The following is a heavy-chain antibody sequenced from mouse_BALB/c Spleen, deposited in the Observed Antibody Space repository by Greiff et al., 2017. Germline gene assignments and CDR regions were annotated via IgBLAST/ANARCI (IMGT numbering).Heavy chain of an antibody. D-gene: IGHD2-4*01. J-gene: IGHJ3*01. CDR3: ARSDYDYPFAY. Sequence: VQLQQSGAELMKPGASVKISCKATGYTFSSYWIEWVKQRPGHGLEWIGEILPGSGSTNYNEKFKGKATFTADTSSNTAYMQLSSLTSEDSAVYYCARSDYDYPFAYWGQGTLVTVSA. V-gene: IGHV1-9*01. CDR1: GYTFSSYW. CDR2: ILPGSGST.